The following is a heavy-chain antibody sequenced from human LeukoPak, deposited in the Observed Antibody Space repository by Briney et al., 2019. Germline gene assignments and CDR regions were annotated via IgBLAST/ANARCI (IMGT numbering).Heavy chain of an antibody. Sequence: SETLSLTCAVYGESFSGYYWSWIRQPPGKGLEWIGEINHSGSTNYNPSLKSRVTISVDTSKNQFSLKLSSVTAADTAVYYCARVSDSSGYHPGDWGQGTLVTVSS. D-gene: IGHD3-22*01. V-gene: IGHV4-34*01. CDR1: GESFSGYY. CDR3: ARVSDSSGYHPGD. CDR2: INHSGST. J-gene: IGHJ4*02.